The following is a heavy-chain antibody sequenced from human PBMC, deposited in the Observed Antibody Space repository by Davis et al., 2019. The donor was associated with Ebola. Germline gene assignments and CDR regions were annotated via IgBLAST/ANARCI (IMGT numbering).Heavy chain of an antibody. J-gene: IGHJ4*02. V-gene: IGHV4-39*01. CDR1: GGSISSSSYY. Sequence: PSETLSLTCTVSGGSISSSSYYWGWIRQPPGKGLEWIGSIYYSGSTYYNPSLKSRVTISVDTSKNQFSLKLSSVTAADTAVYYCAGGASSVPYSSSWYEGFDYWGQGTLVTVSS. CDR3: AGGASSVPYSSSWYEGFDY. CDR2: IYYSGST. D-gene: IGHD6-13*01.